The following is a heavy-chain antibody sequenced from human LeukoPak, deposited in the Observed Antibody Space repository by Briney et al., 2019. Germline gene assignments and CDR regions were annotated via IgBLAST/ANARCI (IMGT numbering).Heavy chain of an antibody. D-gene: IGHD3-22*01. CDR2: ISGRGGFT. V-gene: IGHV3-23*01. CDR1: GFNFRSYA. CDR3: ARSFYYSDSSDYYYVFGY. Sequence: PGGSLRLSCAASGFNFRSYAMSWVRQSPGKGLEWVSTISGRGGFTYYADSVKGRFTISRDSSKLYLQMSTLRAEDTAVYYCARSFYYSDSSDYYYVFGYWGQGTLVTVPS. J-gene: IGHJ4*02.